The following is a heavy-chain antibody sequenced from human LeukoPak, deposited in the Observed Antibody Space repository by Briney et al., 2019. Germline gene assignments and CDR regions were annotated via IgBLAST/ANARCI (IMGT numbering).Heavy chain of an antibody. Sequence: SETLSLTCTVSGGSISSSSYYWGWIRQPPGKGLEWNGSIYYSGSTYYNPSLKSRVTISVDTSKNQFSLKLSSVTAADTAVYYCARDLAAAGYFDYWGQGTLVTVSS. CDR3: ARDLAAAGYFDY. V-gene: IGHV4-39*07. D-gene: IGHD6-13*01. CDR2: IYYSGST. CDR1: GGSISSSSYY. J-gene: IGHJ4*02.